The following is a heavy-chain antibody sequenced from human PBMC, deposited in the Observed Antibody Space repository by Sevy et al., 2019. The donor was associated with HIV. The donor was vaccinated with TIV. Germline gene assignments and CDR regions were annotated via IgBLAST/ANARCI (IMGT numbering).Heavy chain of an antibody. CDR1: GGPISSYY. V-gene: IGHV4-59*01. D-gene: IGHD5-12*01. Sequence: TRSLTCTVSGGPISSYYWSWLRQPPGKGLQYIGYIHYTGSRNYNPSLKSRVTISLDTSKNQFSLKVTSVTAADTAVYYCARAPPVRSGDDSLNWFDPWGQGTLVTVSS. J-gene: IGHJ5*02. CDR2: IHYTGSR. CDR3: ARAPPVRSGDDSLNWFDP.